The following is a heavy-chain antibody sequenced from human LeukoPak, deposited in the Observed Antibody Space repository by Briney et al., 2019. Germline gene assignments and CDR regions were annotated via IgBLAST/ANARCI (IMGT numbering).Heavy chain of an antibody. Sequence: SETLSLTCAVYGGSLNDYYWSWIRQPPGQGLEWIGGISHSEGATYNASLKSRVIISFDTSKSPFSLHLKSVTAADTAVYYCAGIRRTYGDIVLPLDPWGQGTLVTVSS. J-gene: IGHJ5*02. V-gene: IGHV4-34*01. D-gene: IGHD4-17*01. CDR2: ISHSEGA. CDR1: GGSLNDYY. CDR3: AGIRRTYGDIVLPLDP.